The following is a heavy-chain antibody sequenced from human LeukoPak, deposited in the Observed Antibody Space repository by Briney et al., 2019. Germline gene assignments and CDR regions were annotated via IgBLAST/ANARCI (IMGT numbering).Heavy chain of an antibody. CDR1: GGTFSSYA. V-gene: IGHV1-69*13. D-gene: IGHD5-12*01. Sequence: ASVKVSCKASGGTFSSYAISWVRQAPGQGLEWMGGIIPIFGTANYAQKFQGRVTITADESTSTAYMELSSLRSEDTAVYYCARQYSGYDYYFDYWGQGTLVTVSS. CDR3: ARQYSGYDYYFDY. J-gene: IGHJ4*02. CDR2: IIPIFGTA.